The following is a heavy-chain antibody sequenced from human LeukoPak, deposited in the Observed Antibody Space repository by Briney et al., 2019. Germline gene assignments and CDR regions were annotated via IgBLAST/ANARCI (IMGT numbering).Heavy chain of an antibody. CDR1: GFTFSSYA. D-gene: IGHD6-13*01. J-gene: IGHJ4*02. CDR3: ARVSPIAAAGTVIDY. Sequence: GGSLRLSCAASGFTFSSYAMHWVRQAPGKGLEWVAVISYDGSNKYYADSVKGRFTISRDNSKNTLYLQMNSLRAEDTAVYYCARVSPIAAAGTVIDYWGQGTLVTVSS. V-gene: IGHV3-30-3*01. CDR2: ISYDGSNK.